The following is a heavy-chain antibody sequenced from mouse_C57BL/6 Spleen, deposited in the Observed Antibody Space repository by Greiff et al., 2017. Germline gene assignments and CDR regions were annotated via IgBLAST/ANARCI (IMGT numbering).Heavy chain of an antibody. J-gene: IGHJ4*01. D-gene: IGHD3-1*01. CDR2: IYPGDGDT. V-gene: IGHV1-82*01. CDR3: ARSGSNYAMDY. Sequence: VQGVESGPELVKPGASVKISCKASGYAFSSSWMNWVKQRPGKGLEWIGRIYPGDGDTNYNGKFKGKATLTADKSSSTAYMQLSSLTSEDSAVYFCARSGSNYAMDYWGQGTSVTVSS. CDR1: GYAFSSSW.